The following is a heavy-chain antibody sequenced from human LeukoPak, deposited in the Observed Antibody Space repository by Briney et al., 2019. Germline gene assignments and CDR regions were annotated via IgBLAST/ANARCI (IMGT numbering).Heavy chain of an antibody. CDR3: ARELREHGVFDI. CDR2: IISSGSYI. V-gene: IGHV3-21*04. J-gene: IGHJ3*02. Sequence: GGSLRLSCAASGFTFSIYSMDWVRQAPGKGLEWVSSIISSGSYIYYADSVKGRFSISRDSSKNTVYLQMNSLRAEDTAVYYCARELREHGVFDIWGQGTMVTVSS. CDR1: GFTFSIYS. D-gene: IGHD1-26*01.